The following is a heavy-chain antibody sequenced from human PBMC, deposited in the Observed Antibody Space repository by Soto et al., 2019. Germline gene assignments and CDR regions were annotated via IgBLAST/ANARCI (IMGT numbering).Heavy chain of an antibody. CDR1: GGSVSSGSYY. CDR2: IYCSGST. V-gene: IGHV4-61*01. J-gene: IGHJ5*02. Sequence: PSETLSLTCTVSGGSVSSGSYYWSWIRQPPGKGLEWIGYIYCSGSTNYNPSLKSRVTISVDTSKNQFSLKLSPVTAADTAVYYCARERRYNWFDPWGQGTLVTVSS. CDR3: ARERRYNWFDP.